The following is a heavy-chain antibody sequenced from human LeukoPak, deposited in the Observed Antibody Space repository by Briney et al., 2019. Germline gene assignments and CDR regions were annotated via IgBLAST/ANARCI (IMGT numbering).Heavy chain of an antibody. D-gene: IGHD1-14*01. CDR2: ISSSDNTV. CDR1: GFTFGEYY. V-gene: IGHV3-11*01. CDR3: AGRKNRGFS. Sequence: PGGSLRLPCAASGFTFGEYYMSWSRQAPGKGLEWVSYISSSDNTVYYADSVRGRLTISRDNAKNSLYLQMNSLRAEDTALYYCAGRKNRGFSWGQGTLVTVSS. J-gene: IGHJ5*02.